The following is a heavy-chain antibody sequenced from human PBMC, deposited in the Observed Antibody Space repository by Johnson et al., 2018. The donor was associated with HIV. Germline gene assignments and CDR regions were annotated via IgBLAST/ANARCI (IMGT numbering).Heavy chain of an antibody. CDR2: INWNGGST. CDR3: AKGKKSLPDAFDI. CDR1: GFTFSDYY. V-gene: IGHV3-20*04. Sequence: VQLVESGGGVVRPGGSLRLSCAASGFTFSDYYMSWIRQAPGKGLEWVSGINWNGGSTGYTDSVKGRFTISRDNAKNSLYLQMNSLRTEETALFYCAKGKKSLPDAFDIWGQGTMVTVSS. J-gene: IGHJ3*02.